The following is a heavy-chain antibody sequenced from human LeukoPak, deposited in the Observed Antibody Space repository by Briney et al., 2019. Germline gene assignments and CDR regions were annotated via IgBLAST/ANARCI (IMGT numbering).Heavy chain of an antibody. Sequence: GGSLRLSCAASGFSFSSYEMNWVRQAPGKGLAWVSYISSSGNTIYHADSVKGRFTISRDNAKNSLYLQMNSLRAEDTAVYYCAREGSSGWSNDDAFDIWGQGTMVTVSS. V-gene: IGHV3-48*03. J-gene: IGHJ3*02. CDR3: AREGSSGWSNDDAFDI. CDR1: GFSFSSYE. CDR2: ISSSGNTI. D-gene: IGHD6-19*01.